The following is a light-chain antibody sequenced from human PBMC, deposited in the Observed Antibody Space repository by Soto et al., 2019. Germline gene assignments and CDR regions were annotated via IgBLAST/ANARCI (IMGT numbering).Light chain of an antibody. CDR2: GAS. CDR3: QRYNNWPPRLT. J-gene: IGKJ4*01. CDR1: QSVSSN. Sequence: EIVLTPSQASLSVSSGESAILSCRARQSVSSNLAWYQQKPGQAPRLLIYGASTRATGIPARFSGSGSGTEFTLTISSLQSQDFAVYYCQRYNNWPPRLTFGGGTKVNIK. V-gene: IGKV3-15*01.